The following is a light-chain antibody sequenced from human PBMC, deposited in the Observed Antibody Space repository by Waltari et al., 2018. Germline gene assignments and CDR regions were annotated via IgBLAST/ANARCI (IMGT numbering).Light chain of an antibody. CDR2: DAS. Sequence: EIVLTQSPATLSLSPGERATLSCRASQSVSSYLAWYQQKPGQAPRLLIYDASNRATGIPARFSGSGSGTDITLTISSLEPEDFAVYYCQQRSNWPPVVTFGGGTKVEIK. CDR3: QQRSNWPPVVT. CDR1: QSVSSY. V-gene: IGKV3-11*01. J-gene: IGKJ4*01.